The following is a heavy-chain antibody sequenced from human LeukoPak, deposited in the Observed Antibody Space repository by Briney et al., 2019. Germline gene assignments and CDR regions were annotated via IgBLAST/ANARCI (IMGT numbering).Heavy chain of an antibody. J-gene: IGHJ6*02. D-gene: IGHD4-17*01. CDR2: IIPILGIA. V-gene: IGHV1-69*04. CDR1: GGTFSSYA. Sequence: SVKVSCKASGGTFSSYAISWVRQAPGQGLEWMGRIIPILGIANYAQKFQGRVTITADKSSSTAYMELSSLRSEDTAVYYCAGGGTTEYGMDVRGQGTTVTVSS. CDR3: AGGGTTEYGMDV.